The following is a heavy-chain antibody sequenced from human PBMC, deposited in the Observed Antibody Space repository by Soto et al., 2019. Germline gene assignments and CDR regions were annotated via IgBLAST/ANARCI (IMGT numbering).Heavy chain of an antibody. J-gene: IGHJ6*02. CDR1: GGTFSSYA. D-gene: IGHD2-2*01. CDR3: ARDRDIVVVPATREYYYYGMDV. CDR2: IIPIFGTA. V-gene: IGHV1-69*13. Sequence: ASVKVSCKASGGTFSSYAISWVRQAPGQGLEWMGGIIPIFGTANYAQKFQGRVTITADESTSTAYMELGSLRSEDTAVYYCARDRDIVVVPATREYYYYGMDVWGQATTVTVSS.